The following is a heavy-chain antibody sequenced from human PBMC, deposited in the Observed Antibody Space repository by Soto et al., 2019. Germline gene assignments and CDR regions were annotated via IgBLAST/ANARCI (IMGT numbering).Heavy chain of an antibody. V-gene: IGHV1-69*13. CDR1: GGTFSSYA. CDR2: IIPIFGTA. CDR3: ARGSIAAAGTTPVAYYFDY. D-gene: IGHD6-13*01. J-gene: IGHJ4*02. Sequence: GASVKVSCKASGGTFSSYAISWVRQAPGQGLEWMGGIIPIFGTANYAQKFQGRVTITADESTSTAYMELSSLRSEDTAVYYCARGSIAAAGTTPVAYYFDYWGQGTLVTVSS.